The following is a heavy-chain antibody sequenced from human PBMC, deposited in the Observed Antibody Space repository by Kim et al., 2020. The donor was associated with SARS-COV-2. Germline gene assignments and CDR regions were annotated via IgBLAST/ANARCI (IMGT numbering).Heavy chain of an antibody. J-gene: IGHJ5*02. D-gene: IGHD1-7*01. Sequence: DSGKGRFTISRDNSKNTLYLKMSSLRAEDTAVYYCVKDSITGTTRSWFDPWGQGTLVTVSS. V-gene: IGHV3-64D*06. CDR3: VKDSITGTTRSWFDP.